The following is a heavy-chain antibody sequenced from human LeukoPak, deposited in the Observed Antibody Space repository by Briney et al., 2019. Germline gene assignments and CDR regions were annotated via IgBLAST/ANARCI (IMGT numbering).Heavy chain of an antibody. Sequence: ASVKVSCKASGYTFTSYAMHWVRQAPGQRLEWMGWINAGNGNTKYSQKFQGRVTTTRDTSASTAYMELSSLRSEDTAVYYCAREGSSGWYGPADYWGQGTLITVSS. D-gene: IGHD6-19*01. J-gene: IGHJ4*02. CDR3: AREGSSGWYGPADY. V-gene: IGHV1-3*01. CDR2: INAGNGNT. CDR1: GYTFTSYA.